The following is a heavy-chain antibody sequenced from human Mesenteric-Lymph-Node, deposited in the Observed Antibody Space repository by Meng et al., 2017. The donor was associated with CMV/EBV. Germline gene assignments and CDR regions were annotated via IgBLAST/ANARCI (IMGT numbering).Heavy chain of an antibody. CDR3: ARALTTYDFWSGTGF. CDR1: GFTFSSYS. Sequence: GESLKISCAASGFTFSSYSMNWVRQAPGKGLEWVSSISSSSSYIYYADSVKGRFTISRDNAKNSLYLQMNSLRAEDTAVYYCARALTTYDFWSGTGFWGQGTLVTVSS. V-gene: IGHV3-21*01. CDR2: ISSSSSYI. D-gene: IGHD3-3*01. J-gene: IGHJ4*02.